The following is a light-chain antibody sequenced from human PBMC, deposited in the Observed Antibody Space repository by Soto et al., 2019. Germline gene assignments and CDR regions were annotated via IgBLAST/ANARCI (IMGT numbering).Light chain of an antibody. V-gene: IGKV3-20*01. CDR3: QQYGNSVWT. J-gene: IGKJ1*01. CDR2: GAS. Sequence: EIVLTQSPGTLSLSPGERATLSCRASQSINSISLTWYQQKPGQPPRLLIYGASSRATGIPDRFSGSGSGKDFTITISRLEPEDFAVYYCQQYGNSVWTFGQGTKVEIK. CDR1: QSINSIS.